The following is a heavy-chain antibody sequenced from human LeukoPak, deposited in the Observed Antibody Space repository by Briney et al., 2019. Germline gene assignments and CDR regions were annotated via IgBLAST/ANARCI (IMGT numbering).Heavy chain of an antibody. J-gene: IGHJ4*02. CDR3: ARGLEGRGWDFSYYFDY. D-gene: IGHD6-19*01. Sequence: SETLSLTCTVSGGSMNGYYWSWIRQPAGKGLEWIGRIYSSGSTNYNPSLRSRVTMSVDTSTNQFSLKFNSVSAADTAFYYCARGLEGRGWDFSYYFDYWGQGIVVTVSS. CDR2: IYSSGST. CDR1: GGSMNGYY. V-gene: IGHV4-4*07.